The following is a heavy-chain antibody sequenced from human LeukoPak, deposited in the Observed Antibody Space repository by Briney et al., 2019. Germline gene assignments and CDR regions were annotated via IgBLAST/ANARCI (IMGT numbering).Heavy chain of an antibody. CDR1: RATFNNHA. V-gene: IGHV1-69*05. Sequence: SVKVSCKASRATFNNHAISWVRQAPGQGPEWMGGVIPIFDAPNYAQRFQDRLTITTDESTTTSYMELTSLTSEDTAVYYCARTLWQSTSSDYSYYYMDVWGKGTTVTVSS. CDR3: ARTLWQSTSSDYSYYYMDV. CDR2: VIPIFDAP. J-gene: IGHJ6*03.